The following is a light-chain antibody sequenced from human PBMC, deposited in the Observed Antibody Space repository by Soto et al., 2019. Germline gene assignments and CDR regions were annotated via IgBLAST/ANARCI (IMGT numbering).Light chain of an antibody. CDR3: SAYSDIDTKV. Sequence: QSALTQPASVSGSPGQSITISCTGTSSDVGNYNYVSWYQHHPGKAPKVMIYEVRNRPSGVSNRFSGSKSGTTASLTISGLQPEDEADYYCSAYSDIDTKVFGTGTKVTVL. J-gene: IGLJ1*01. V-gene: IGLV2-14*01. CDR2: EVR. CDR1: SSDVGNYNY.